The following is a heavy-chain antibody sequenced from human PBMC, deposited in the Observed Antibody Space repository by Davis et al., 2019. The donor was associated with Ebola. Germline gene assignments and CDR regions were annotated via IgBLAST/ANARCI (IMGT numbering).Heavy chain of an antibody. V-gene: IGHV3-23*01. CDR3: ARDDDNWGYKWHY. CDR2: LGTSADT. CDR1: GFVFRNYV. J-gene: IGHJ4*02. D-gene: IGHD3-22*01. Sequence: GESLKISCAASGFVFRNYVMSWVRQAPGKGLEWVSTLGTSADTYYADSVKGRFTISRDNSKNTLYLQMNGLRVEDTAIYYCARDDDNWGYKWHYWGQGSLVTVSS.